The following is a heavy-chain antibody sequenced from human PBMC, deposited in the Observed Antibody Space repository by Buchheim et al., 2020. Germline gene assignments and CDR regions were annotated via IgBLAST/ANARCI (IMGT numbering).Heavy chain of an antibody. CDR3: ARHCRFSGGYYGGSYYYMDV. CDR1: GGSVSGGTHY. J-gene: IGHJ6*03. CDR2: IHYSGST. D-gene: IGHD1-26*01. Sequence: QVQLQESGPGLVKPSETLSLTCTVSGGSVSGGTHYWSWIRQSPGKGLECIGYIHYSGSTDYNPSLKSRVTMSVDTSKNEFSLKLSSVTAADTAVYYCARHCRFSGGYYGGSYYYMDVWGKGTT. V-gene: IGHV4-61*01.